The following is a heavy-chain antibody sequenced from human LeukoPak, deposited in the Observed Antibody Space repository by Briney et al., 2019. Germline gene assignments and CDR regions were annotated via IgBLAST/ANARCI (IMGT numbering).Heavy chain of an antibody. CDR1: GFTFSSYA. D-gene: IGHD2-2*01. V-gene: IGHV3-30*01. Sequence: PGGSLRLSCAASGFTFSSYAMHWVRQAPGKGLEWVAVISYDGSNKYYADSVKGRFTISRDNSKNTLYLQMNSLRAKDTAVYYSARAELRYCSSTSCYDNWFDPWGQGTLVTVSS. J-gene: IGHJ5*02. CDR3: ARAELRYCSSTSCYDNWFDP. CDR2: ISYDGSNK.